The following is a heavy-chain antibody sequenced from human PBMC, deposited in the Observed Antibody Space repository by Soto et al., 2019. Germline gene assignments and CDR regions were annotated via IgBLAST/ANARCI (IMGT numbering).Heavy chain of an antibody. V-gene: IGHV4-59*01. D-gene: IGHD3-3*01. Sequence: ASETLSLTCTVSGGYISSYYWGWIRQPPGKGLEWIGYIYYSGSTNYNPSLKSRVTISVDTSKNQFSLKLSSVTAADTAVYYCARAPRSEMEWLSITQYYMDVWGKGTTVTVSS. CDR1: GGYISSYY. CDR3: ARAPRSEMEWLSITQYYMDV. J-gene: IGHJ6*03. CDR2: IYYSGST.